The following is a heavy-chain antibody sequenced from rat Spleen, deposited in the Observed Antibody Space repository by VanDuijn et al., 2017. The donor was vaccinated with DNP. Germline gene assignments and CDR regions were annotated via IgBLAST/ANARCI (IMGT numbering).Heavy chain of an antibody. D-gene: IGHD4-1*01. CDR3: TRGRAPLDY. CDR1: GITFSDHN. J-gene: IGHJ2*01. V-gene: IGHV5-7*01. Sequence: EVLLVESGGGLVQPGRSLKLSCAVSGITFSDHNMAWVRQAPKKSLEWVATISYDGSDTYYRDSMKGRFTISRDNAKSTLYLQMNSLRSEDTATYYCTRGRAPLDYWGQGVMVTVSS. CDR2: ISYDGSDT.